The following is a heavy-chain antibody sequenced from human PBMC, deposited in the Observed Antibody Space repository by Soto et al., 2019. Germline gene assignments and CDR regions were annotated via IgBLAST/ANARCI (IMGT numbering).Heavy chain of an antibody. D-gene: IGHD4-4*01. Sequence: QVQLVESGGGVVQPGRSLRLSCAAAGFTFSSYAMHWVRQAPGKGLEGVAVISYDGSNKYYTYSVKGRFTISRDNYKNTLYLQMNSLRAEDTAVYYCSRPLWRDDYNWGYFDLWGRGTLVTVSS. V-gene: IGHV3-30-3*01. CDR3: SRPLWRDDYNWGYFDL. CDR1: GFTFSSYA. J-gene: IGHJ2*01. CDR2: ISYDGSNK.